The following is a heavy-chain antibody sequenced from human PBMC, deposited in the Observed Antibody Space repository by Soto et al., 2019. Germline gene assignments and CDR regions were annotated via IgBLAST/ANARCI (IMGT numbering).Heavy chain of an antibody. CDR2: ITTSSDSI. Sequence: PGGSLRLSCVVSGFTFSSHSMNWVRQAPGKGLEWVSSITTSSDSIYYTDSVKGRFTLSRDDAKNSLFLQMNSLRAEDTAVYYCARSTRGFSYGKIDSPGQGTLVTDSA. J-gene: IGHJ4*02. D-gene: IGHD5-18*01. V-gene: IGHV3-21*01. CDR3: ARSTRGFSYGKIDS. CDR1: GFTFSSHS.